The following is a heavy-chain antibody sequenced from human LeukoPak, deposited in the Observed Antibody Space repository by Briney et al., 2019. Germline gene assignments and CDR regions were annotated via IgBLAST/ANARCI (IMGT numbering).Heavy chain of an antibody. CDR1: GFTFSSYG. D-gene: IGHD6-13*01. Sequence: PGGSLRLSCAASGFTFSSYGMHWVRQAPGKGLEWVAFIRYDGSNKYYADSVKGRFTISRDNSKNTLYLQMNSLRSEDTAVYYCARDYTVRAAAGTIDPWGQGTLVTVSS. CDR2: IRYDGSNK. CDR3: ARDYTVRAAAGTIDP. V-gene: IGHV3-30*02. J-gene: IGHJ5*02.